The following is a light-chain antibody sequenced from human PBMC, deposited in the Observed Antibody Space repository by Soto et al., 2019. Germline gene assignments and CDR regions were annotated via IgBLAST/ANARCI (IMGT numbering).Light chain of an antibody. Sequence: EIVMTQSPATLSVSPGERATLSCRASQSVNSNLAWYQQKPGQAPRLLIYGASTGATGVPARFSGSGSGTEFTLTVSSLQSEDFAVYFWQQYNNWPTFGQGTKVEIK. CDR3: QQYNNWPT. V-gene: IGKV3-15*01. CDR2: GAS. CDR1: QSVNSN. J-gene: IGKJ1*01.